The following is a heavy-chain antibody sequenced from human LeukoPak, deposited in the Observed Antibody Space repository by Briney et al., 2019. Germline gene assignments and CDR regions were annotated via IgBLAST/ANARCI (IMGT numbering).Heavy chain of an antibody. D-gene: IGHD3-10*01. J-gene: IGHJ4*02. Sequence: GGSLRLSCAASGFTFSSYWMHWVRHAPGKGLVWVSRINSDGSSTSYADSVKGRFTISRDNAKNTLYLQMNSLRSEDTAVYYCARVSYYYGSGSYRPTAVYYFDYWGQGTLVTASS. V-gene: IGHV3-74*01. CDR1: GFTFSSYW. CDR2: INSDGSST. CDR3: ARVSYYYGSGSYRPTAVYYFDY.